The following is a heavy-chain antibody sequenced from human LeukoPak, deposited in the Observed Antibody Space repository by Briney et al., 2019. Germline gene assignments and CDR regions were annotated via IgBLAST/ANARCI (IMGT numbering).Heavy chain of an antibody. D-gene: IGHD3-3*01. CDR1: GGSISSYY. Sequence: SETLSLTCTVSGGSISSYYWSWIRQPPGKGLEWIGYIYYSGSTNYNPSLKSRVSISVDTSKNQFSLKLSSVTAADTAVYYCARVRMEWLFRWFAFDIWGQGTMATVSS. J-gene: IGHJ3*02. CDR2: IYYSGST. V-gene: IGHV4-59*01. CDR3: ARVRMEWLFRWFAFDI.